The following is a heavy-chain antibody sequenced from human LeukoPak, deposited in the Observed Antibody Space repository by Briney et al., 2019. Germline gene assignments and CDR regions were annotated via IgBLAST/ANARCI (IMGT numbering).Heavy chain of an antibody. CDR2: INPSGGST. J-gene: IGHJ3*02. V-gene: IGHV1-46*01. CDR1: GYTFTSYY. CDR3: ARGKDSSSPRNHDAFDI. D-gene: IGHD6-13*01. Sequence: ASVKVSCKASGYTFTSYYMHWVRQAPGQGLEWMGIINPSGGSTNYAQKFQGRVTMTRDTSTSTVYMELSGLRSEDTAVYYCARGKDSSSPRNHDAFDIWGQGTMVTVSS.